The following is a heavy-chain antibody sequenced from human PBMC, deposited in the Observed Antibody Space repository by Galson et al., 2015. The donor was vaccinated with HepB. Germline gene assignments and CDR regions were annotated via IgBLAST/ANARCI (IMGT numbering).Heavy chain of an antibody. V-gene: IGHV3-33*01. D-gene: IGHD1-1*01. CDR2: IWYDGNKK. J-gene: IGHJ3*02. Sequence: SLRLSCAASGFTFSVYGMHWVRQAPGKGLEWVAVIWYDGNKKYYADSVKGRFTISRDNSGNTLYLEMNSLRAEDTAVYHCARDQGDWRAFDIWGQGTMVTVSS. CDR3: ARDQGDWRAFDI. CDR1: GFTFSVYG.